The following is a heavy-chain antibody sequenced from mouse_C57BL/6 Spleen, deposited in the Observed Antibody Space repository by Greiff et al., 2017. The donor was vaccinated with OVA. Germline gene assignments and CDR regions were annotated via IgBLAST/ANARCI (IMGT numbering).Heavy chain of an antibody. CDR2: IHPNSGGT. V-gene: IGHV1-64*01. CDR1: GYTFTSYW. J-gene: IGHJ3*01. Sequence: QVQLQQPGAELVKPGASVKLSCKASGYTFTSYWMHWVKQRPGQGLEWIGMIHPNSGGTNYNEKFKSKATLTVDKSSSTAYMQLSSLTSEDSAVYYCARSIYYGYEAFGAYWGQGTLVTVSA. CDR3: ARSIYYGYEAFGAY. D-gene: IGHD2-2*01.